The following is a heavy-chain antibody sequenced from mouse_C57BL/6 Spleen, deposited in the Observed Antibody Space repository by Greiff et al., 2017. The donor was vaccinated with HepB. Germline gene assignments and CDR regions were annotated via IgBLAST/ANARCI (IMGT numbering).Heavy chain of an antibody. CDR3: VRDPITAVGDWYFDV. Sequence: EAGGGLVQPKGSLKLSCAASGFTFNTYAMHWVRQAPGKGLEWVARIRSKSSDYATYYADSVKDRFTIFRDDPQNMLYLQMTNLNSEDTAMYYCVRDPITAVGDWYFDVWGTGTTVTVSS. J-gene: IGHJ1*03. CDR1: GFTFNTYA. V-gene: IGHV10-3*01. CDR2: IRSKSSDYAT. D-gene: IGHD1-1*01.